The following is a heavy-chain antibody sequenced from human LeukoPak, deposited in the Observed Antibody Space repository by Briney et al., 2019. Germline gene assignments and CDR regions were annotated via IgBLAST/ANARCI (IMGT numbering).Heavy chain of an antibody. D-gene: IGHD6-13*01. CDR2: IYTSGTT. V-gene: IGHV4-4*07. Sequence: SETLSLTCTLSGGSIGNYYWSWIWQPAGKGLEWIGRIYTSGTTHYNPSLKSRATMSVDTSKNQFSLNLSSVTAADTAVYYCARFSSIAAAFDYWGLGTLVTVSS. CDR3: ARFSSIAAAFDY. CDR1: GGSIGNYY. J-gene: IGHJ4*02.